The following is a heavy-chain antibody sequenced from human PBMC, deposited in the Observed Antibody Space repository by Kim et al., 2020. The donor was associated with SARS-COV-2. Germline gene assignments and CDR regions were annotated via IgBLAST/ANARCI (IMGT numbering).Heavy chain of an antibody. CDR2: IYYSGST. J-gene: IGHJ6*02. D-gene: IGHD3-16*01. CDR1: GGSISSGGYY. V-gene: IGHV4-31*03. CDR3: ARDNYDRYYYGMDV. Sequence: SETLSLTCTVSGGSISSGGYYWSWIRQHPGKGLEWIGYIYYSGSTYYNPSLKSRVTISVDTSKNQFSLKLSSVTAADTAVYYCARDNYDRYYYGMDVWGQGTTVTVSS.